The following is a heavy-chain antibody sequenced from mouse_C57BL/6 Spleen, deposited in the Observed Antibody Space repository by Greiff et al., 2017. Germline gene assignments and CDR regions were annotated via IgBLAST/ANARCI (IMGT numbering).Heavy chain of an antibody. D-gene: IGHD2-4*01. CDR1: GFTFSDYG. J-gene: IGHJ4*01. Sequence: EVQVVESGGGLVKPGGSLKLSCAASGFTFSDYGMHWVRQAPEKGLEWVAYISSGSSTIYYADTVKGRFTISRDNAKNTLFLQMTSLRSEDTAMYYCARMDDYDDGWAMDYWGQGTSVTVSS. CDR2: ISSGSSTI. V-gene: IGHV5-17*01. CDR3: ARMDDYDDGWAMDY.